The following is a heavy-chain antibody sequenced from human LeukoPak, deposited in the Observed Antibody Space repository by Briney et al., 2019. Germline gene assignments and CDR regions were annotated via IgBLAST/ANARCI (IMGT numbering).Heavy chain of an antibody. CDR3: AKDQAWLRFDY. V-gene: IGHV3-23*01. D-gene: IGHD5-12*01. CDR2: IFASGSST. CDR1: GFTFSSYA. Sequence: PGGSLRLSCAASGFTFSSYAMTWVRQAPGKGLEWVSVIFASGSSTYYADSVKGRFTISRDNSKNTLYLQMNSLRAEDTAVYYCAKDQAWLRFDYWGQGTLVTVSS. J-gene: IGHJ4*02.